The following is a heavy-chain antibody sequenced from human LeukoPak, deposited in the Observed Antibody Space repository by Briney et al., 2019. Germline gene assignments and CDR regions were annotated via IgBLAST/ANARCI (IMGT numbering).Heavy chain of an antibody. Sequence: SETLSLTCTASDDPINIDFWTCIPQPPGKGLEWIGYIRYSGRTEYNPSLKSRVTISIQTSKNQFSLKLTSVTAADTAIYYCARLPDVSGWPFDYWGQGILVTVSS. D-gene: IGHD6-19*01. CDR3: ARLPDVSGWPFDY. CDR1: DDPINIDF. J-gene: IGHJ4*02. CDR2: IRYSGRT. V-gene: IGHV4-59*01.